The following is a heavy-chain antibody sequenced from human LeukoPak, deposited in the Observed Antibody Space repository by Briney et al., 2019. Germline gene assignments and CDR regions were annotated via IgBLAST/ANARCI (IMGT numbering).Heavy chain of an antibody. CDR1: GFTFDDYA. V-gene: IGHV3-9*01. CDR2: ISWNSGSI. Sequence: GGSLRLSCAASGFTFDDYAMHWVRQAPGKGLEWVPGISWNSGSIGYADSVKGRFTISRDNSKNTLYLQMNSLRAEDTAVYYCARERGPDAFDIWGQGTMVTVSS. CDR3: ARERGPDAFDI. J-gene: IGHJ3*02.